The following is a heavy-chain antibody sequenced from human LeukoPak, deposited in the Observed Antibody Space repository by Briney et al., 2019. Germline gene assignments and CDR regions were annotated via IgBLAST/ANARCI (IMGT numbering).Heavy chain of an antibody. D-gene: IGHD3-10*01. CDR2: IKQNGSEK. J-gene: IGHJ5*02. V-gene: IGHV3-7*04. CDR1: GFTFTNHW. Sequence: GGSLRLSCEASGFTFTNHWMTWVRQTPGKGLEWVANIKQNGSEKNYVDSVKGRFTISRDNAKNSLYLQMNSLRAEDSAVYYCARGLIYGSTSYYTPWGQGTLVTVSS. CDR3: ARGLIYGSTSYYTP.